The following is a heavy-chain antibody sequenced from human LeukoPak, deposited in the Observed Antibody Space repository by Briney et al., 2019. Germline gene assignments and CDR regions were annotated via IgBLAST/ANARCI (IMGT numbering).Heavy chain of an antibody. J-gene: IGHJ4*02. D-gene: IGHD5-12*01. CDR1: GGSFSGYY. V-gene: IGHV4-34*01. Sequence: SETPSLTCAVYGGSFSGYYWSWIRQPPGKGLEWIGEINHSGSTNYNPSLKSRVTISVDTSKNQFSLKLSSVTAADTAVYYCARGRVIVDIVATTPRLASPDYWGQGTLVTVSS. CDR3: ARGRVIVDIVATTPRLASPDY. CDR2: INHSGST.